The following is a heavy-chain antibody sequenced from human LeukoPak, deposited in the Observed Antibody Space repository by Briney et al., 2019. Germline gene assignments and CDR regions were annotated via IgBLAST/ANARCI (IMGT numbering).Heavy chain of an antibody. CDR3: ARLRDYGSGTYYNDY. J-gene: IGHJ4*02. CDR1: GGSMSNYY. CDR2: IYYSGST. V-gene: IGHV4-59*08. D-gene: IGHD3-10*01. Sequence: SETLSLTCTVSGGSMSNYYWTWMRQPPGKGLEWVGYIYYSGSTNYSPSLKSRVTISVDTSKNQFSLKLSSVTAADTAVYYCARLRDYGSGTYYNDYWGQGTPVTVSS.